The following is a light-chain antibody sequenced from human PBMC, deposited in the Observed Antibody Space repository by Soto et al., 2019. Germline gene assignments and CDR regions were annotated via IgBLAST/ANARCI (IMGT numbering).Light chain of an antibody. CDR3: LQRSIGFT. CDR1: QSVGTY. Sequence: EIVLTQSPATLSLSPGERATLSCRASQSVGTYLAWYQQKRGQSPRLLIYGASKRAPGIPARFSGSGSGTDFTLTINGLEPEDFAVYHCLQRSIGFTFGPGTKVEVK. J-gene: IGKJ3*01. CDR2: GAS. V-gene: IGKV3-11*01.